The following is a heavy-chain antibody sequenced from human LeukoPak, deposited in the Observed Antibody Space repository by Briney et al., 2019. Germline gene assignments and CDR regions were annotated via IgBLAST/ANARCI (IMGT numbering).Heavy chain of an antibody. J-gene: IGHJ3*01. CDR1: GGSINTNTYY. CDR2: IYYIGNT. Sequence: SETLSLTCSVSGGSINTNTYYWSWIRQAPGKGLEWIGNIYYIGNTNYNPSLKSRVSISIDTSSNQFFLTLSSVTAADTAVYYCVRSSGSKNAFDVWGQGRMVTVSS. CDR3: VRSSGSKNAFDV. D-gene: IGHD2-15*01. V-gene: IGHV4-59*08.